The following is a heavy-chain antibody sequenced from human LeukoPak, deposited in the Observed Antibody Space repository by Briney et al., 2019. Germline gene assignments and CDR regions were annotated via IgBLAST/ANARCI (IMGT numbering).Heavy chain of an antibody. CDR2: IYYSGST. D-gene: IGHD1-1*01. Sequence: SETLSLTCTVSGGSISTYYWSWIRQPPGKGLEWIGYIYYSGSTNYNPSLKSRITISVDTSRNQFSLSLSSVTAADTAVYYCARGTVQMGMGERYFDNWGQGTLVTVSP. V-gene: IGHV4-59*01. CDR3: ARGTVQMGMGERYFDN. J-gene: IGHJ4*02. CDR1: GGSISTYY.